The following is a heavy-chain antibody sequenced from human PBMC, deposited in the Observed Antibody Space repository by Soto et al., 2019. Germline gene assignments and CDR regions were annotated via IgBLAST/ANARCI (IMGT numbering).Heavy chain of an antibody. CDR1: GGSISSGDYD. J-gene: IGHJ4*02. CDR2: ISYSGST. V-gene: IGHV4-30-4*01. CDR3: ARVVDAAMLS. D-gene: IGHD5-18*01. Sequence: QVQLQESGPGLVKPSQTLSLTCTVSGGSISSGDYDWTWIRQPPGKGLEWIGYISYSGSTYYNPSLKSRVTISIDTSKNQMSLKLSSVTAADTAVYYCARVVDAAMLSWGQGTLVXXSS.